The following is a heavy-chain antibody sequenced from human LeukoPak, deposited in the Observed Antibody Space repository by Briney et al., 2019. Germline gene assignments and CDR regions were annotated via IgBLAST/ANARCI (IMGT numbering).Heavy chain of an antibody. Sequence: SETLSLTCTVSGGSIATYYWSWIRQPPGKGLECIGYIYYSGSTNYNPSLKSRVTISVDTSKNQFSLKLSSVTAADTAVYYCARAGGYSYGYSYFDYWGQGTLVTVSS. CDR1: GGSIATYY. CDR3: ARAGGYSYGYSYFDY. D-gene: IGHD5-18*01. V-gene: IGHV4-59*01. CDR2: IYYSGST. J-gene: IGHJ4*02.